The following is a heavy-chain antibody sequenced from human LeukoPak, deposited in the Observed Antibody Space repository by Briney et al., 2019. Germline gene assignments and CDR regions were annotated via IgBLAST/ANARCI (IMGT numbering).Heavy chain of an antibody. V-gene: IGHV3-9*01. CDR2: ISWNSGSI. CDR3: ARDPYSGSYGNYYYYFMDV. D-gene: IGHD1-26*01. J-gene: IGHJ6*03. Sequence: GGSLRLSCAASGFTFDDYAMHWVRQAPGKGLEWVSGISWNSGSIGYADSVKGRFTISRDNAKNSLYLQMNSLRAEDTAVYYCARDPYSGSYGNYYYYFMDVWGKGTTVTISS. CDR1: GFTFDDYA.